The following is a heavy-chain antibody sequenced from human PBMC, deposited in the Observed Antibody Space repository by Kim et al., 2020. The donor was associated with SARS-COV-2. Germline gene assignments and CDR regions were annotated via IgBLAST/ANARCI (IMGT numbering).Heavy chain of an antibody. CDR2: ISSSSSTI. CDR3: ATHYYDSSGYYANSDY. V-gene: IGHV3-48*02. D-gene: IGHD3-22*01. CDR1: GFTFSSYS. J-gene: IGHJ4*01. Sequence: GGSLRLSCAASGFTFSSYSMNWVRQAPGKGLEWVSYISSSSSTIYYADSVKGRCTISRDNDKNSMYPQMHSLRDEDTAAYYCATHYYDSSGYYANSDYWG.